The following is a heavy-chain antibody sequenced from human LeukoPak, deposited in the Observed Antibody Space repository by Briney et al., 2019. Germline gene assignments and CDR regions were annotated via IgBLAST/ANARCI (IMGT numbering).Heavy chain of an antibody. CDR1: GGSISSYY. D-gene: IGHD3-22*01. J-gene: IGHJ5*02. CDR2: IDYSGST. V-gene: IGHV4-59*12. Sequence: PSETLSLTCTVSGGSISSYYWSWIRQPPGKGLEWIGNIDYSGSTNYNPSLKSRVTISVDTSKNQFSLKLNSVTPEDTAVYYCARAGYDTRENWFDPWGQGTLVTVSS. CDR3: ARAGYDTRENWFDP.